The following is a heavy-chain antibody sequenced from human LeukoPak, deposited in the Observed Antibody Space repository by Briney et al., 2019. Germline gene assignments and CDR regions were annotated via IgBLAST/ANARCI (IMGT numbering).Heavy chain of an antibody. D-gene: IGHD6-13*01. CDR2: IKQDESEQ. J-gene: IGHJ4*02. CDR3: ARGRYSSSWYN. V-gene: IGHV3-7*03. CDR1: GFTISHYW. Sequence: PGGSLRLSCAASGFTISHYWMSWVRQAPGKGLEWVANIKQDESEQDFVDSVKGRFTISRDNTKNSLYLQLNSLRGEDTAVYYCARGRYSSSWYNWGQGTLVTVSS.